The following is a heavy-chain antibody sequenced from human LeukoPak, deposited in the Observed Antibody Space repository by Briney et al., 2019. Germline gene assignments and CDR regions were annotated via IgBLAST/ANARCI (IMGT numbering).Heavy chain of an antibody. V-gene: IGHV4-38-2*02. J-gene: IGHJ3*02. D-gene: IGHD3-16*02. CDR1: GYSISSGYY. CDR3: ARDGEGFGGVIALGAFDI. Sequence: PSETLSLTCTVSGYSISSGYYWGWIRQPPGKGLEWIGSIYRSGSIYYNPSLKSRFTMSVDTSKNQFSLKLSSVTAADTAVYYCARDGEGFGGVIALGAFDIWGQGTMVTVSS. CDR2: IYRSGSI.